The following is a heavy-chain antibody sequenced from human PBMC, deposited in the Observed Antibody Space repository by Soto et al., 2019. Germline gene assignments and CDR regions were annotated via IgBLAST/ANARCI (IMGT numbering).Heavy chain of an antibody. D-gene: IGHD1-26*01. V-gene: IGHV1-2*04. J-gene: IGHJ6*03. CDR3: ARESGGATATLDYYYFCMDV. Sequence: QVQLVQSGAEVRKPGASVTVSCRSSGDSFNDYYIHWVRQAPGQGFEWMGWINPNGGGRKYAQKFEGWVSMTRDTSIRTVYMQLSRLRSDDTAFYYCARESGGATATLDYYYFCMDVWGTGTTVTVSS. CDR2: INPNGGGR. CDR1: GDSFNDYY.